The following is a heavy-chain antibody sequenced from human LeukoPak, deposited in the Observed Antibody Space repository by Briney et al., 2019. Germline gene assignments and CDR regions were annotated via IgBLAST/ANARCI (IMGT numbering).Heavy chain of an antibody. CDR2: IIPIFGTA. D-gene: IGHD4-17*01. V-gene: IGHV1-69*13. CDR1: GGTFSSYA. J-gene: IGHJ6*02. Sequence: SVKVSCKASGGTFSSYAISWVRQAPGQGLEWMGGIIPIFGTANYAQKFQGRVTITADESTSTAYMELSSLRSEDTAVYYCARSQYYGDYEYYYYGMDVWGQGTTVTVSS. CDR3: ARSQYYGDYEYYYYGMDV.